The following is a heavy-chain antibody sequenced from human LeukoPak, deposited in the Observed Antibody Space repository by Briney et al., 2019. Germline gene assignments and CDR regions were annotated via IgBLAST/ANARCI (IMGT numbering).Heavy chain of an antibody. CDR3: AKTYVSDFWSVLGI. V-gene: IGHV3-23*01. Sequence: GGSLRLSCAASGFTFSSYAMSWVRQAPGKGLEWVSIMSAGGGTTYYADSVKGRFTISRDNSKKTLHLQMNSLRAEDTAVYYCAKTYVSDFWSVLGIWGKGTMVTVSS. CDR2: MSAGGGTT. D-gene: IGHD3-3*01. CDR1: GFTFSSYA. J-gene: IGHJ3*02.